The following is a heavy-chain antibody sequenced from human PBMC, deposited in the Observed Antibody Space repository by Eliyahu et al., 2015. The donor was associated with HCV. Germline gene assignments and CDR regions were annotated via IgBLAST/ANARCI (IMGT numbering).Heavy chain of an antibody. D-gene: IGHD5-18*01. V-gene: IGHV4-34*01. CDR2: INHSGST. Sequence: QVQLQQWGAGLLKPSETLSLTCAVYXGSFSGYYWSWIRQPPGKGVGWIGEINHSGSTNYNPSLKSRVTISVDTSKNQFSLKLSSVTAADTAVYYCARAGRGYSYGYPYYWGQGTLVTVSS. CDR1: XGSFSGYY. CDR3: ARAGRGYSYGYPYY. J-gene: IGHJ4*02.